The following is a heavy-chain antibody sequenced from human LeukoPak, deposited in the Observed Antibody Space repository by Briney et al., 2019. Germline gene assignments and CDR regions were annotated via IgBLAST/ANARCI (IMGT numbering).Heavy chain of an antibody. CDR3: ARDRWELLSNSYHYCGLDV. V-gene: IGHV3-7*01. D-gene: IGHD2-15*01. CDR2: IKQDGSEK. Sequence: GGSLRLSCAASGFTVSSNYMSWVRQAPGKGLEWVANIKQDGSEKCYVDSVKGRFTISRDNAKNSLYLQMNSLRAEGTAVYYCARDRWELLSNSYHYCGLDVWGQGTTVTVSS. J-gene: IGHJ6*02. CDR1: GFTVSSNY.